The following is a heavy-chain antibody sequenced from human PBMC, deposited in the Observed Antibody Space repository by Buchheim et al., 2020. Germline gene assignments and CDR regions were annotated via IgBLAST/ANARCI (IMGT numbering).Heavy chain of an antibody. Sequence: QVQLVESGGGVVQPGRSLRLSCAASGFTFSSYGMHWVRQAPGKGLEWVAVISYDGSNKYYADSVKGRFTISRDNSKNTLYLQMNSLRAEDTAVYYCAKDVGLWFGELYQPPDYWGQGTL. CDR2: ISYDGSNK. CDR1: GFTFSSYG. J-gene: IGHJ4*02. CDR3: AKDVGLWFGELYQPPDY. D-gene: IGHD3-10*01. V-gene: IGHV3-30*18.